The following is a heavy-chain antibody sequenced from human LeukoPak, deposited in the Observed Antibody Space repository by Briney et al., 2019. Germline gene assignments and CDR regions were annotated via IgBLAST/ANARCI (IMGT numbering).Heavy chain of an antibody. Sequence: SDTLSLTCTVSGGSISNYYWSWIRQPPGQGLEGIGYIYYRGTTNHNPSLKSRVTISPDTSKSQFSLKLRSVTAADTAVYYCARGKKDDTGSYPADYWGQGTLVTVSS. CDR2: IYYRGTT. D-gene: IGHD3-10*01. V-gene: IGHV4-59*07. CDR3: ARGKKDDTGSYPADY. CDR1: GGSISNYY. J-gene: IGHJ4*02.